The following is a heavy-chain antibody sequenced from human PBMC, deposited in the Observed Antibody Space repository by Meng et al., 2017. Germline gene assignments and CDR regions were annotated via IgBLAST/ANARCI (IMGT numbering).Heavy chain of an antibody. J-gene: IGHJ6*02. CDR2: ISWNSGRI. V-gene: IGHV3-9*01. D-gene: IGHD6-19*01. CDR1: GFTFDDYA. Sequence: GGSLRLSCAASGFTFDDYAMHWVRQAPGKGLEWVSGISWNSGRIDYVDSVKGRFTTSRDNAKNSLYLQMNSLRAEDTAVYYCARMRSIAVAGTYYYYYGMDVWGQGTTVTVSS. CDR3: ARMRSIAVAGTYYYYYGMDV.